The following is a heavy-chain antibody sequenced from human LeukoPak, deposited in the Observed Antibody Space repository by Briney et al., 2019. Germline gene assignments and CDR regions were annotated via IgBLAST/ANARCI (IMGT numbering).Heavy chain of an antibody. J-gene: IGHJ6*03. Sequence: ASVKVSCKASGGTFSDYALNWVRQAPGQGLEWMGVFIPILDTANSTQKFQGRLTITADISTNTVYMELSSLRFDDTAVYFCAGIPVFGVVLHQEPVWGKGTTVTVSS. CDR3: AGIPVFGVVLHQEPV. CDR1: GGTFSDYA. CDR2: FIPILDTA. V-gene: IGHV1-69*10. D-gene: IGHD3-3*01.